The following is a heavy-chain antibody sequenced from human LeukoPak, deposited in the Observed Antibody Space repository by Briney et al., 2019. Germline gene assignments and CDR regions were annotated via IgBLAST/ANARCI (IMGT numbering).Heavy chain of an antibody. J-gene: IGHJ4*02. V-gene: IGHV4-59*01. Sequence: SETLSLTCTVSGGSISSYYWSWIRQPPGKGLEWIGYIYYSGSTNYNSSLKSRVTILVDMSKNQFSLKLSSVTAADTAVYYCARVTGYMREDYFDSWGQGTLVTVSS. CDR3: ARVTGYMREDYFDS. CDR1: GGSISSYY. D-gene: IGHD6-13*01. CDR2: IYYSGST.